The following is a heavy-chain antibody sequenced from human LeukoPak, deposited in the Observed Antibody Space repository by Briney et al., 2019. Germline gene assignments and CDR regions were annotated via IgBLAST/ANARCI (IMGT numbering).Heavy chain of an antibody. J-gene: IGHJ3*02. V-gene: IGHV4-30-2*01. CDR3: ARHKLAYCGGDCYPYAFDI. CDR1: GGSISSGGYS. D-gene: IGHD2-21*02. Sequence: PSQTLSLTCAVSGGSISSGGYSWSWIRQPPGKGLEWIGYIYHSGSTYYNPSLKGRVTISVDRSKNQFSLKLSSVTAADTAVYYCARHKLAYCGGDCYPYAFDIWGQGTMVTVSS. CDR2: IYHSGST.